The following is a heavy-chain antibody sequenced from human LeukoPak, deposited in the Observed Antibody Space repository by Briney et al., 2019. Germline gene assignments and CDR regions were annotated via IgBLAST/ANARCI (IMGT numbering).Heavy chain of an antibody. CDR1: GYTFTSYG. CDR3: ARDMGVQLPSWFDP. J-gene: IGHJ5*02. Sequence: GASVKVSCKASGYTFTSYGISWVRQAPGQGLEWMGWISAYNGNTNYAQKLQGRVTMTTDTSTSTAYTELRSLRSDDTAVYYCARDMGVQLPSWFDPWGQGTLVTVSS. CDR2: ISAYNGNT. D-gene: IGHD5-18*01. V-gene: IGHV1-18*01.